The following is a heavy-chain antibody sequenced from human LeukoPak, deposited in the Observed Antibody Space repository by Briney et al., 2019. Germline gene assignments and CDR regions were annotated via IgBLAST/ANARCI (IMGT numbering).Heavy chain of an antibody. J-gene: IGHJ4*02. CDR1: GGPFSDCY. Sequence: NPSETLSLTCAVYGGPFSDCYWSWIRKPPVKGLEWIGKSNHSGSTNYRPSLKSRVTISIDTSKNQFSLKLKSMTAADTAVYYCARGEGARDGYNYEGPFYFDYWGQGTLVTVSS. V-gene: IGHV4-34*01. CDR2: SNHSGST. CDR3: ARGEGARDGYNYEGPFYFDY. D-gene: IGHD5-24*01.